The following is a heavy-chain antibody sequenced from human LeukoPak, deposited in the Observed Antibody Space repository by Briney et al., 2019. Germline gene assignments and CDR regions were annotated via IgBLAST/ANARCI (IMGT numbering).Heavy chain of an antibody. CDR2: IYYSGST. D-gene: IGHD3-3*01. CDR3: ARVFRYDFWSGYSGGFWFDP. J-gene: IGHJ5*02. CDR1: GGSISSYY. V-gene: IGHV4-59*01. Sequence: SETLSLTCTVSGGSISSYYWSWIRQPPGKGLEWIGYIYYSGSTNYNPSLKSRVTISVDTSKNQFSLKLSSVTAADTAVYYCARVFRYDFWSGYSGGFWFDPWGQGTLVTVSS.